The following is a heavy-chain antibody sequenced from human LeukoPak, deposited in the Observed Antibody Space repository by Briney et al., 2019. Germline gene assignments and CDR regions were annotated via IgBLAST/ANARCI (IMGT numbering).Heavy chain of an antibody. CDR3: ARDSYYDSSGYYHAFDI. J-gene: IGHJ3*02. V-gene: IGHV4-4*07. Sequence: PSETLSLTCTVSGGSISSYYWSWIRQPAGKGLEWIGRIYTSGSTNYNPSLTSRVTMSVDTSKNQFSLKLSSVTAADTAVYYCARDSYYDSSGYYHAFDIWGQGTMVTVSS. CDR1: GGSISSYY. D-gene: IGHD3-22*01. CDR2: IYTSGST.